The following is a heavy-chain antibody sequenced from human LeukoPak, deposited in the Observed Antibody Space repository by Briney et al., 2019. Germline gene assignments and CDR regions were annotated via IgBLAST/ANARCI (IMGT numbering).Heavy chain of an antibody. J-gene: IGHJ4*02. V-gene: IGHV3-33*01. Sequence: PGRSLRLSCTVSGFTFSSYGMHWVRQAPGKGLEWVAVWYDGSNKYYTDSVKGRFTVSRDNSKNALYLQMNGLRAEDTAMYYCARDSEGGNRHFDYLGQGTLVTVSS. CDR1: GFTFSSYG. D-gene: IGHD4-23*01. CDR2: WYDGSNK. CDR3: ARDSEGGNRHFDY.